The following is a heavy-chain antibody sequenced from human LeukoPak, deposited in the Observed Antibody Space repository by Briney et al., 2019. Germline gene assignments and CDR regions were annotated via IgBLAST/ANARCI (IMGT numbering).Heavy chain of an antibody. J-gene: IGHJ5*02. V-gene: IGHV1-69*04. D-gene: IGHD3-10*01. CDR1: GGTFSSYA. CDR2: IIPILGIA. Sequence: SVKVSCKASGGTFSSYAISWVRQAPGQGLEWVGRIIPILGIANYAQKFQGRVTITADKSTSTAYMELSSLRSEDTAVYYCARHGSGSYQNNWFDPWGQGTLVTVSS. CDR3: ARHGSGSYQNNWFDP.